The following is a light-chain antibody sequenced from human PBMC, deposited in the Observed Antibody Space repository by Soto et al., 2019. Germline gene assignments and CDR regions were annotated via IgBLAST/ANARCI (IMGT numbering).Light chain of an antibody. CDR3: QEYSKWPLFT. Sequence: EIVVTQSPGILSVSPGDRVTLSCRASQRVSTNLAWYQQKLGQAPTLLIYAASTRAPGIPARFTGSGSGTDLTLTSASRQSEDFAVYYCQEYSKWPLFTFGPGTRVDIK. V-gene: IGKV3-15*01. CDR2: AAS. CDR1: QRVSTN. J-gene: IGKJ3*01.